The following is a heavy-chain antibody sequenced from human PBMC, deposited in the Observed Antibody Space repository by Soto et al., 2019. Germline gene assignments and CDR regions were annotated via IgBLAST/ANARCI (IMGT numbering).Heavy chain of an antibody. Sequence: EVQLWESGGGLVQPGGSLRLCCAVSGFTFSSHVMSWVRQAPGKGLEWVSAISGTGGTYYADSVKGRFTISRDNSKNALYLQMNNLRDEDTAVYYCAKDRRGAYCSGGICYSRDYRGQGTLVTVSS. D-gene: IGHD2-15*01. CDR3: AKDRRGAYCSGGICYSRDY. J-gene: IGHJ4*02. CDR2: ISGTGGT. CDR1: GFTFSSHV. V-gene: IGHV3-23*01.